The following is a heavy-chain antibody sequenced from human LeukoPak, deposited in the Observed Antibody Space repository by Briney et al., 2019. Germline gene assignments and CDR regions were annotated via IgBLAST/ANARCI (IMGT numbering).Heavy chain of an antibody. J-gene: IGHJ3*02. CDR2: IYYSGST. CDR1: GGSVSSGSYY. Sequence: SETLSLTCTVSGGSVSSGSYYWSWIRQPPGKGLKWIGYIYYSGSTNYNPSLKSRVTISVDTSKNQFSLKLSSVTAADTAVYYCARERPWFGELLYAFDIWGQGTMVTVSS. CDR3: ARERPWFGELLYAFDI. V-gene: IGHV4-61*01. D-gene: IGHD3-10*01.